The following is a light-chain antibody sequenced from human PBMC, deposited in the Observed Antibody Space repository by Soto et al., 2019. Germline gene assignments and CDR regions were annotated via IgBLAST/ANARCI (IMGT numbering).Light chain of an antibody. CDR1: SSNIGSDA. J-gene: IGLJ1*01. V-gene: IGLV1-44*01. CDR3: ATWDNSLNGDV. Sequence: QSVLSQPPSVSGTPAQRVTISCSGSSSNIGSDAVNWHQQLPGTAPKLLIYTNNQRPSGVPDRFSGSKSGTSASLAISGLQSEDEADYYCATWDNSLNGDVFGAGTKVTVL. CDR2: TNN.